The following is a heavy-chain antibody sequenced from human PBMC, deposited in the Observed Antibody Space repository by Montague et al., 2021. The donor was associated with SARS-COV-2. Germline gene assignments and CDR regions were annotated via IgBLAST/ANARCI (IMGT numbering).Heavy chain of an antibody. V-gene: IGHV4-59*01. D-gene: IGHD3-10*01. CDR1: GGSISIYY. CDR3: ATDYGSGSYFDY. Sequence: SETLPLTCTVSGGSISIYYWSWIRQPPGKGLEWIGYMYYDGSPKXNPSLMCRVTISVDKSKNQCSLKLSSVTAADTAVYYCATDYGSGSYFDYWGQGSLVTVSS. J-gene: IGHJ4*02. CDR2: MYYDGSP.